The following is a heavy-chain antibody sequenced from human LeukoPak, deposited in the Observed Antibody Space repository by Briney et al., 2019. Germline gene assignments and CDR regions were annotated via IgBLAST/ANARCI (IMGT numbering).Heavy chain of an antibody. CDR1: GYIFTSSY. CDR2: INPSGGST. J-gene: IGHJ3*02. Sequence: ASVKVSCKASGYIFTSSYIHWVRPAPGQGLEWMGMINPSGGSTGHAQKFQGRVTMTRDTSTSTVDMELSSLRSDDTAVYYCAREWERGDIWGQGTMVTVSS. D-gene: IGHD1-26*01. CDR3: AREWERGDI. V-gene: IGHV1-46*01.